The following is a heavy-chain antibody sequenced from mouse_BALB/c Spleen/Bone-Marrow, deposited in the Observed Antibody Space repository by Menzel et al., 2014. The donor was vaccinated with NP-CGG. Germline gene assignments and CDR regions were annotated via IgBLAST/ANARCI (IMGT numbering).Heavy chain of an antibody. V-gene: IGHV14-4*02. CDR2: IDPENGDT. Sequence: EVQLQQSGAELVRPGASVKLSCTASGFNIKDYYMHWVKQRPEQGLEWIGWIDPENGDTEYAPKFQGKATMTADTSSNTAYLQLSSLTPEDTAVYYCNEGYGNYGYWGQGTTLTVSS. J-gene: IGHJ2*01. CDR3: NEGYGNYGY. CDR1: GFNIKDYY. D-gene: IGHD2-10*02.